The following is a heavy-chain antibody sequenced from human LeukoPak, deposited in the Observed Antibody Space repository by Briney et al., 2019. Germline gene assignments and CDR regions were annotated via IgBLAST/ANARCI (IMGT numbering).Heavy chain of an antibody. CDR3: AREEGSGKGLDY. Sequence: ASVKVSCKASGYTFTSYYMHWVRQAPGQGLEWMGIINPSGGSTSYAQKFQGRVTMTRDTSTSAVYMELSSLRSEDTAVYYCAREEGSGKGLDYWGQGTLVTVSS. CDR2: INPSGGST. CDR1: GYTFTSYY. J-gene: IGHJ4*02. D-gene: IGHD3-3*01. V-gene: IGHV1-46*01.